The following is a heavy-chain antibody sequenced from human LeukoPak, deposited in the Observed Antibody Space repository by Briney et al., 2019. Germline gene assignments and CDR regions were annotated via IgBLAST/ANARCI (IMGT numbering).Heavy chain of an antibody. J-gene: IGHJ4*02. CDR3: ARQRGSGCLDY. CDR1: RFTLSNYW. Sequence: GGSPRLSCAASRFTLSNYWMSWVRQAPGKGLEWVANIKQDGSETYYVDSVKGRFTISRDNAKNSLSLQMNSLRAEDTAAYYCARQRGSGCLDYWGQGTLVTVSS. D-gene: IGHD6-19*01. V-gene: IGHV3-7*01. CDR2: IKQDGSET.